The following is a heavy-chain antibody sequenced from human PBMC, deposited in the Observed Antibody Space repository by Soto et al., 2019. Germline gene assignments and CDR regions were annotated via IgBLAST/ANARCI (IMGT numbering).Heavy chain of an antibody. V-gene: IGHV3-13*01. CDR3: ARDSQAYGDYQNWFDP. CDR1: GFIFSSYD. D-gene: IGHD4-17*01. Sequence: PGGSLRLSCAASGFIFSSYDVHWVRQAPGKGLEWVSVITTTGDTYYAASVKGRFTISRENSKNTLYLQMNSLRAEDAAVYYCARDSQAYGDYQNWFDPWGQGTLVTVSS. CDR2: ITTTGDT. J-gene: IGHJ5*02.